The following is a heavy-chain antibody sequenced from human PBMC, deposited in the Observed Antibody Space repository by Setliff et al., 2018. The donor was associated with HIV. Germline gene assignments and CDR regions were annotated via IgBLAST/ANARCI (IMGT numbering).Heavy chain of an antibody. D-gene: IGHD3-10*01. V-gene: IGHV3-23*01. CDR3: AKVHPQASGWFPPYYFDY. CDR2: IGSSGGGT. J-gene: IGHJ4*02. Sequence: PGGSLRLSCAASGFTFSNYAMSWVRQAPGKGLEWVSGIGSSGGGTYYADSVKGRFTISRDNSKNTLYLQMNSLSAEDTAVYYCAKVHPQASGWFPPYYFDYWGQGTLVTVSS. CDR1: GFTFSNYA.